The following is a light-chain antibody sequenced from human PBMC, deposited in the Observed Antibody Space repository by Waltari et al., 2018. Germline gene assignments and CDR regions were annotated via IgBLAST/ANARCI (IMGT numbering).Light chain of an antibody. V-gene: IGKV1-9*01. CDR1: QGISSY. J-gene: IGKJ1*01. CDR3: QQLNSRA. CDR2: AAS. Sequence: DIQLTQSPSFLSASVGDRVTITCRASQGISSYLAWYQQKPGKAPKLLIYAASTLQTGVPSRFSGSGSGPEFTLTISSLQPEDFATYYCQQLNSRAFGQGTKVEVK.